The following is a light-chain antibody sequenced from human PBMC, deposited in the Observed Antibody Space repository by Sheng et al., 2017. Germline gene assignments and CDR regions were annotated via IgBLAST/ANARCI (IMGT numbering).Light chain of an antibody. CDR3: HQYLSAPLT. V-gene: IGKV3-20*01. CDR1: QSVRYDY. CDR2: GAS. Sequence: ETVLTQSPGTLSLSPGDRATLSCRASQSVRYDYLAWYQQKPGQAPRLLIYGASTRATGIPDRFSGGGSGTEFTLTISSLQAEDVAVYYCHQYLSAPLTFGGGTKVEI. J-gene: IGKJ4*01.